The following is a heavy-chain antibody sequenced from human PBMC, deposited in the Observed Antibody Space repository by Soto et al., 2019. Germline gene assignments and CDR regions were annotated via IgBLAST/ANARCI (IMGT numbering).Heavy chain of an antibody. CDR1: GGSISSYC. D-gene: IGHD6-13*01. J-gene: IGHJ4*02. V-gene: IGHV4-59*12. CDR3: ARSLGSRILYFDY. CDR2: IYYSGST. Sequence: SDTLSLTCTFSGGSISSYCLSWIRQPPGKGLEWIGYIYYSGSTNYNPSLKSRVTISVDTSKNQFSLKLSSVTAADTAVYYCARSLGSRILYFDYWGQGTLVTVSS.